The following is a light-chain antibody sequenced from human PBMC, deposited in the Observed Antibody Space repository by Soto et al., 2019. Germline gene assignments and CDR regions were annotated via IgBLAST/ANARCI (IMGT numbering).Light chain of an antibody. CDR1: PIVSSN. J-gene: IGKJ1*01. Sequence: IVFTQSPGTLSLSPLERATLSCRASPIVSSNLAWYQHKPGEAPRLLIYGASTRANGIAARFSGSGFGTEFTLTISSLQSEDFAVYYCQQYNNWPSWTFGQGTKVDIK. V-gene: IGKV3-15*01. CDR3: QQYNNWPSWT. CDR2: GAS.